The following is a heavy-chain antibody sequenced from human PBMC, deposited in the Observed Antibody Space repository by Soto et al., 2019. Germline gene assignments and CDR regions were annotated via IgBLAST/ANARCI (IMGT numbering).Heavy chain of an antibody. CDR1: GGTFSSYA. D-gene: IGHD6-19*01. Sequence: ASVKVSCKASGGTFSSYAISWVRQAPGQGLEWMGGIIPIFGTANYAQKFQGRVTITADESTSTAYMELSSLRSEDTAVYCCARDPYSSGPLPRRAYSFDYWGQGTLVTVSS. J-gene: IGHJ4*02. CDR3: ARDPYSSGPLPRRAYSFDY. V-gene: IGHV1-69*13. CDR2: IIPIFGTA.